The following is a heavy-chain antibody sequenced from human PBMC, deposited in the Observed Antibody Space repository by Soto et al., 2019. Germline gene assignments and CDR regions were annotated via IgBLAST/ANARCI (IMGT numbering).Heavy chain of an antibody. CDR1: GFTFRRYE. J-gene: IGHJ4*02. CDR3: ARDEGSAWYFDY. D-gene: IGHD6-19*01. CDR2: IGSSGSNI. Sequence: ESGGGLVQPGGSLRLACAASGFTFRRYEMNWVRQAPGKGLEWVSYIGSSGSNIYYADSVKGRFTISRDNAKNSLYLQMNSPRAEDTAVYFGARDEGSAWYFDYWRQGTLVTVSS. V-gene: IGHV3-48*03.